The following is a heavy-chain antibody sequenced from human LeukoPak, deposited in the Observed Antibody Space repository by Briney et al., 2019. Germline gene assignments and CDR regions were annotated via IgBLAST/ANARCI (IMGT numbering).Heavy chain of an antibody. J-gene: IGHJ3*02. CDR1: GFTFSSYW. CDR3: AKRYYYGSGTYYVDAFDI. D-gene: IGHD3-10*01. V-gene: IGHV3-23*01. CDR2: ISGSGGST. Sequence: GGSLRLSCAASGFTFSSYWMSWVRQAPGKGLEWVSAISGSGGSTYYADSVKGRFTISRDNSKNTLYLQMNSLRAEDTALYYCAKRYYYGSGTYYVDAFDIWGQGTMVTVSS.